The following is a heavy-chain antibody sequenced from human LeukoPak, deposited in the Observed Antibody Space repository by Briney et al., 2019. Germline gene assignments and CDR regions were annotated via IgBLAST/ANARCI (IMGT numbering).Heavy chain of an antibody. CDR2: INPNSGCT. Sequence: ASVKVSCKASGYTFTGYYMHWVRQAPGQGLEWMGWINPNSGCTSYAQNFQGRVIMTRHTSISTAYVELSRLRSDDTAVYYCARDQPYYYGSGSSSHSDYWGQGTLVTVSS. V-gene: IGHV1-2*02. D-gene: IGHD3-10*01. CDR3: ARDQPYYYGSGSSSHSDY. CDR1: GYTFTGYY. J-gene: IGHJ4*02.